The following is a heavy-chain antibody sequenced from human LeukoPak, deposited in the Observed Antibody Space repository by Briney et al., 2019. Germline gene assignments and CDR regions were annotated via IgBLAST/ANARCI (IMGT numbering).Heavy chain of an antibody. CDR2: IYYSGST. CDR3: ARAVNWFDP. J-gene: IGHJ5*02. Sequence: SETLSLTCAVYGGSFSGYYWSWTRQPPGKGLEWIGYIYYSGSTYYNPSLKSRVTISVDTSKNQFSLKLSSVTAADTAVYYCARAVNWFDPWGQEPWSPSPQ. CDR1: GGSFSGYY. V-gene: IGHV4-30-4*01.